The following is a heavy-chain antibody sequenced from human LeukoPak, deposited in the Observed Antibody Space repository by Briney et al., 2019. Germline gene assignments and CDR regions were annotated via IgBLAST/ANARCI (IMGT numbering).Heavy chain of an antibody. J-gene: IGHJ4*02. D-gene: IGHD2-15*01. CDR3: GRDFGSLL. Sequence: PGRSLRLSFAASGFTFSSYWMHWVRQAPGKGLVWVSRINSDGITTTYADSVKGRFTISRDNTKNTLYLQMNSRRAEDTGVYYCGRDFGSLLGGQGTLVTVSS. CDR1: GFTFSSYW. CDR2: INSDGITT. V-gene: IGHV3-74*01.